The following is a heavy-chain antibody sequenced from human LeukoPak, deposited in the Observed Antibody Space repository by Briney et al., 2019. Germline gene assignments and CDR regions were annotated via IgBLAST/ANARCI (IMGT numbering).Heavy chain of an antibody. D-gene: IGHD3-22*01. CDR3: ARSSGYPSIFDY. J-gene: IGHJ4*02. CDR1: GFTFSSYA. CDR2: ISGSGGST. V-gene: IGHV3-23*01. Sequence: GGSLRLSCAASGFTFSSYAMSWVRQAPGKGLEWVSAISGSGGSTYYADSVEGRFTISRDNSKNTLYLQMNSLRAEDTAVYYCARSSGYPSIFDYWGQGTLVTVSS.